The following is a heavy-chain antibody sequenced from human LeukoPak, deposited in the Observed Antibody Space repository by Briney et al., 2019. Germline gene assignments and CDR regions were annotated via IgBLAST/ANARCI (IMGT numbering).Heavy chain of an antibody. CDR3: ARDIVVVSAAIGAFHI. D-gene: IGHD2-2*01. V-gene: IGHV3-7*01. J-gene: IGHJ3*02. CDR1: GFTFSSYW. Sequence: GGSLRLSCAASGFTFSSYWMSWVRQAPGKGLEWVSNIKQDGSEKYYVDSGKGRFTISRDNAKNSLYLQMNSLRTEDTAVYYCARDIVVVSAAIGAFHIWGEGTMVSVSS. CDR2: IKQDGSEK.